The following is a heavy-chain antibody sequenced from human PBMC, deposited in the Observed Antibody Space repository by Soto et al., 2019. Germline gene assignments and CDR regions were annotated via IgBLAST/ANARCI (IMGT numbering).Heavy chain of an antibody. CDR1: GYTFSSYF. CDR3: ARDLPPVDY. V-gene: IGHV1-18*01. J-gene: IGHJ4*02. Sequence: QVQLVQSGAEVKKPGASVKVSCKASGYTFSSYFISWVRQAPGQGLEWMGWISSYNGNTNSAQNPQGRVTMTTDTSTSTAYMALRSLRSDATAVYYCARDLPPVDYWAQGTLVSVSS. CDR2: ISSYNGNT.